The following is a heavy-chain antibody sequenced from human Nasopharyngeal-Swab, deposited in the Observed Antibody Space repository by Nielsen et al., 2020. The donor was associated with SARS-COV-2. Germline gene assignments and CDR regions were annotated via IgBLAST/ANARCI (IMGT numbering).Heavy chain of an antibody. CDR1: GGSISSSNW. J-gene: IGHJ3*02. CDR2: IYHSGST. CDR3: ARDPIRFLEWLSPKHGAFDI. V-gene: IGHV4-4*02. D-gene: IGHD3-3*01. Sequence: GSLRLSCAVSGGSISSSNWWSWVRQPPGKGLEWIGEIYHSGSTNYNPSLKSRVTISVDKSKNQFSLKLSSVTAADTAVYYCARDPIRFLEWLSPKHGAFDIWGQGTMVTVSS.